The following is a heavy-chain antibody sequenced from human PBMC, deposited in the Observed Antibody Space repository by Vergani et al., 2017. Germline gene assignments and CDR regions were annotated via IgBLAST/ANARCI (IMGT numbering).Heavy chain of an antibody. CDR3: ARARKLRFGVVWENWFDP. D-gene: IGHD3-3*01. CDR2: MNGDGDTI. J-gene: IGHJ5*02. V-gene: IGHV3-74*01. CDR1: GFTFNEYW. Sequence: EVELVESGGGLVQPGGSLRLSCAASGFTFNEYWMHWARHGPGKGLVWVSGMNGDGDTISYADSLKGRFTISIDNAKNPLFLQMNSLRAEDTAVYYCARARKLRFGVVWENWFDPWGQGTLVTVSS.